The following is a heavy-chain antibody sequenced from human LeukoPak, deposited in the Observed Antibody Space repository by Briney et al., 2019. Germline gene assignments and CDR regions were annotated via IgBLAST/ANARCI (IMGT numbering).Heavy chain of an antibody. CDR2: IHYSGST. Sequence: SETLSLTCTVSGGSIRNYYWGWIRQPPGKGLEWIGYIHYSGSTNYNPSLKSRVTISVDTSKNQFSLKLSSVTAADTAVYYCARDNILTVDAFDIWGQGTMVTVSS. CDR1: GGSIRNYY. J-gene: IGHJ3*02. D-gene: IGHD3-9*01. V-gene: IGHV4-59*01. CDR3: ARDNILTVDAFDI.